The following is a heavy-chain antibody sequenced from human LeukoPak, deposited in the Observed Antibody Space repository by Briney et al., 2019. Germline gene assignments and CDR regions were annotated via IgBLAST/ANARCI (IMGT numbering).Heavy chain of an antibody. J-gene: IGHJ4*02. CDR1: GGSISSYY. Sequence: SGTLSLTCTVSGGSISSYYWSWIRQPPGKGLEWIGCIYYTGTTNYNPSLKSRVTISVDTSKNQFSLKLSSVTAADTAVYYCARNKEYQLPGDWGQGTLVTVSS. V-gene: IGHV4-59*01. CDR2: IYYTGTT. CDR3: ARNKEYQLPGD. D-gene: IGHD2-2*01.